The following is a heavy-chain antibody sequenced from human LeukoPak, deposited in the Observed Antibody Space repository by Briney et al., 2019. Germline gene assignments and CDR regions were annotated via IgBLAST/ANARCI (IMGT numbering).Heavy chain of an antibody. Sequence: GGSPRLSCAASGFTFSSYAMSWVRQAPGKGLEWVSAISGSGGSTYYADSVKGRFTISRDNSKNTLYLQMNSLRAEDTAVYYCAKDRSLWFGELSYYFDYWGQGTLVTVSS. D-gene: IGHD3-10*01. CDR1: GFTFSSYA. V-gene: IGHV3-23*01. CDR3: AKDRSLWFGELSYYFDY. J-gene: IGHJ4*02. CDR2: ISGSGGST.